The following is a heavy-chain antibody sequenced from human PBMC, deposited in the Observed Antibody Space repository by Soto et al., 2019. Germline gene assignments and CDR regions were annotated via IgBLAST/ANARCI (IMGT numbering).Heavy chain of an antibody. V-gene: IGHV4-31*03. Sequence: QVQLQESGPGLVKPSQTLSLTCTVSGGSISSGGDYWSWIRQHPGKGLEWIGYIYYSGSTYYNPSLKSRVTISVDTSKNQFSLKLSSVTAADTAVYYCARVGGVATIVYYYGMDVWGQGTTVTVSS. J-gene: IGHJ6*02. D-gene: IGHD5-12*01. CDR1: GGSISSGGDY. CDR2: IYYSGST. CDR3: ARVGGVATIVYYYGMDV.